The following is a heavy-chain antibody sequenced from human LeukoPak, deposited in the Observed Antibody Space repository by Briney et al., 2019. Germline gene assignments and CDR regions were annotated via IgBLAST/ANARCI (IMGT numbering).Heavy chain of an antibody. J-gene: IGHJ4*02. CDR3: AKVTVTTFPDFDY. CDR1: GFTFSSYV. Sequence: GGSLRLSCAASGFTFSSYVMTWVRQAPGKGLEWVSAISGSGGSTYYADSVKGQFTISRENAKNSLYLQMNSLRAEDTAVYYCAKVTVTTFPDFDYWGQGTLVTVSS. D-gene: IGHD4-11*01. CDR2: ISGSGGST. V-gene: IGHV3-23*01.